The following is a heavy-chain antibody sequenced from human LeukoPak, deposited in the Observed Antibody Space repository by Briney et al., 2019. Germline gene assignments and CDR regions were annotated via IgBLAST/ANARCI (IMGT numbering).Heavy chain of an antibody. CDR1: GGSFSGYY. J-gene: IGHJ4*02. CDR2: IYYSGST. CDR3: ASRFVMATKDYFDY. V-gene: IGHV4-39*01. Sequence: SETLSLTCAVYGGSFSGYYWGWIRQPPGKGLEWIGSIYYSGSTYYNPSLKSRVTISVDTSKKQLSLKLSSVTAADTAVYYCASRFVMATKDYFDYWGQGTLVTVSS. D-gene: IGHD5-24*01.